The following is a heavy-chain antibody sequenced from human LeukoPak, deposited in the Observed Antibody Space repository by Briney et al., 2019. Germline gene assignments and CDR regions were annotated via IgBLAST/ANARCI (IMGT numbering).Heavy chain of an antibody. D-gene: IGHD1-26*01. J-gene: IGHJ4*02. Sequence: GESLKISCKGSGYSFTTYWIAWVRQIPGKGLEWMGIIYPTDSDPRYSPSFLGQVTISADKSINTAYLQWSSLKASDTAMYYCARSWVAHEGSDFWGQGTLVTVSS. CDR1: GYSFTTYW. CDR3: ARSWVAHEGSDF. CDR2: IYPTDSDP. V-gene: IGHV5-51*01.